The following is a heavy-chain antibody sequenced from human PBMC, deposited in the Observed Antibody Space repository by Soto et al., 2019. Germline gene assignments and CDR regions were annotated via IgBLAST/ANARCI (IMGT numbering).Heavy chain of an antibody. V-gene: IGHV3-11*06. CDR2: ISSSSSYT. CDR3: AREVRTRTGFDY. D-gene: IGHD1-1*01. Sequence: GGSLRLSCAASGFTFSDYYMSWIRQAPGKGLEWVSYISSSSSYTNYADSVKGRFTISRDNAKNSLYLQMNSLRAEDTAVYYCAREVRTRTGFDYWGQGTLVTVSS. CDR1: GFTFSDYY. J-gene: IGHJ4*02.